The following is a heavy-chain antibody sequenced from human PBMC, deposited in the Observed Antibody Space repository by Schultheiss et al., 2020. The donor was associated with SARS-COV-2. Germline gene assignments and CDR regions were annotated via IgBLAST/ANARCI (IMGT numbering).Heavy chain of an antibody. CDR1: GGSISSYY. D-gene: IGHD3-22*01. CDR2: IYYSGST. V-gene: IGHV4-59*08. Sequence: SQTLSLTCTVSGGSISSYYWSWIRQPPGKGLEWIGYIYYSGSTNYNPSLKSRVTISVDTSKNQFSLKLSSVTAADTAVYYCANPGYYDSSGSGYFDYWGQGTLVTVSS. J-gene: IGHJ4*02. CDR3: ANPGYYDSSGSGYFDY.